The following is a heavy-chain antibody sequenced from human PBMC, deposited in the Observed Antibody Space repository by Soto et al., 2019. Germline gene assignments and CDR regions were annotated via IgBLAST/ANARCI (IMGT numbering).Heavy chain of an antibody. CDR1: GFSLSTSGVG. J-gene: IGHJ4*02. V-gene: IGHV2-5*02. CDR2: IYWDDDK. CDR3: AHGDHGGIAAAKVFDY. D-gene: IGHD6-13*01. Sequence: QITLKESGPTLVKPTQTLTLTCTFSGFSLSTSGVGVGWIRQPPGKALEWLALIYWDDDKRYSPSLKSRLNITKTTSKNQVVLTMTNMDPADTATYYCAHGDHGGIAAAKVFDYWGQGTLVTVSS.